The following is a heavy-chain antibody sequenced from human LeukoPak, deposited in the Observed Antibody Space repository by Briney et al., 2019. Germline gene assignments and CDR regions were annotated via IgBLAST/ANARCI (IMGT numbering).Heavy chain of an antibody. CDR2: IIPILSQS. Sequence: GASVKVSCKASGGTFSTYSINWVRQAPGQGLEWMGRIIPILSQSDYAQKFQGTVSITADESTETAYMELSSLRSDDTAVYYCATGGAYRDAFDIWGQGTMVTVSS. CDR3: ATGGAYRDAFDI. J-gene: IGHJ3*02. D-gene: IGHD3-10*01. V-gene: IGHV1-69*11. CDR1: GGTFSTYS.